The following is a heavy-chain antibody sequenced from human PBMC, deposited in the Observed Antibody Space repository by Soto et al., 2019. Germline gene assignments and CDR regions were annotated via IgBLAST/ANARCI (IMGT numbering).Heavy chain of an antibody. Sequence: LRLSCAASGFTFSSYAMSWVRQAPGKGLEWVSAISGSGGSTYYADSVKGRFTISRDNSKNTLYLQMNSLRAEDTAVYYCAKSTRSSWYGLFDYWGQGNLVTVSS. CDR3: AKSTRSSWYGLFDY. J-gene: IGHJ4*02. D-gene: IGHD6-13*01. CDR1: GFTFSSYA. V-gene: IGHV3-23*01. CDR2: ISGSGGST.